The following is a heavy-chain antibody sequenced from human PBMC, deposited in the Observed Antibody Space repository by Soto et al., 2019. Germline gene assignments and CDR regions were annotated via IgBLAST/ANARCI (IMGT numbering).Heavy chain of an antibody. Sequence: ASVKVSCKASGYTFTSYAMHWVRQAPGQRLEWMGWINAGNGNTKYSQKFQGRFTISRDNAKNSLYLQMNSLRDEDTAVYYCASELAALNWFDPWGQGTLVTVSS. CDR1: GYTFTSYA. CDR3: ASELAALNWFDP. J-gene: IGHJ5*02. CDR2: INAGNGNT. D-gene: IGHD1-1*01. V-gene: IGHV1-3*01.